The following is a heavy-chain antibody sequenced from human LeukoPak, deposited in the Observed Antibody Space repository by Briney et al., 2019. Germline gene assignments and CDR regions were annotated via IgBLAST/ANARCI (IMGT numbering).Heavy chain of an antibody. CDR2: ISASGDVT. Sequence: GGSLRLSCAASGFSFSAYPMGWVRQAPGKGLQWLSGISASGDVTFHADRVKGRFAISRDNSKNTLYLQMTGLRAEDTAVYYCAKESYDSSGYFFDYWGQGTLVTVSS. D-gene: IGHD3-22*01. CDR3: AKESYDSSGYFFDY. CDR1: GFSFSAYP. J-gene: IGHJ4*02. V-gene: IGHV3-23*01.